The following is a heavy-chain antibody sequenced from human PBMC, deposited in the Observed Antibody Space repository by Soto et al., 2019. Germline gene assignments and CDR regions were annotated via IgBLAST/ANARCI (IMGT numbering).Heavy chain of an antibody. D-gene: IGHD3-10*01. CDR3: ASLNMVRGVAFDY. J-gene: IGHJ4*02. Sequence: QVQLVQSGAEVKKPGASVKVSCKASGYTFTSYYMHWVGQAPGQGLEWMGIINPSGGSTSYAQKLQGRVTMTRDTSTSTVYMELSSLRSEDTAVYYCASLNMVRGVAFDYWGQGTLVTVSS. CDR1: GYTFTSYY. V-gene: IGHV1-46*04. CDR2: INPSGGST.